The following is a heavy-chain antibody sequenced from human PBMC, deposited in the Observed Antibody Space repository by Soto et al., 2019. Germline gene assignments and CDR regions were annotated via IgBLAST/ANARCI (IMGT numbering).Heavy chain of an antibody. CDR1: GFTFSGSA. Sequence: PGGSLRLSCAASGFTFSGSAMHWVRQASGKGLEWVGRIRSKANSYATAYAASVKGRFTISRDDSKNTAYLQMNSLKTEDTAVYYCTRHLADTAMPYYYYGMDVWGQGTTVTVSS. V-gene: IGHV3-73*01. D-gene: IGHD5-18*01. CDR3: TRHLADTAMPYYYYGMDV. J-gene: IGHJ6*02. CDR2: IRSKANSYAT.